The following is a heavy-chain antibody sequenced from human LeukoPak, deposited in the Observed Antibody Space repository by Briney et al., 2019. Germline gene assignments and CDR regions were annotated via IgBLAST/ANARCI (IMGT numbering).Heavy chain of an antibody. CDR2: INPSGGST. Sequence: ASVKVSCKASGYTFTSYYTHWVRQASGQGLEWMGIINPSGGSTSYAQKFQGRVTMTRDTSTSTVYMELSSLRSEDTAVYYCAREPYSYGLPLDYWGQGTLVTVSS. V-gene: IGHV1-46*01. J-gene: IGHJ4*02. CDR3: AREPYSYGLPLDY. D-gene: IGHD5-18*01. CDR1: GYTFTSYY.